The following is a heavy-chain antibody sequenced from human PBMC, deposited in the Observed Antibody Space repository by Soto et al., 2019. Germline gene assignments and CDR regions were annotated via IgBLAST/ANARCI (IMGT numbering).Heavy chain of an antibody. D-gene: IGHD3-10*01. CDR3: AKGAYGAGSYYRIWFHP. CDR2: ISGSGGST. J-gene: IGHJ5*02. CDR1: GFTFSSYA. Sequence: EVQLLESGGGVVQPGGSLRLSCAASGFTFSSYAMSWVRQAPGKGLEWVSAISGSGGSTYYADSVKGRFTISRDNSKSTLNLQRNSVRAADTAIYYCAKGAYGAGSYYRIWFHPWGQGTLVAVSS. V-gene: IGHV3-23*01.